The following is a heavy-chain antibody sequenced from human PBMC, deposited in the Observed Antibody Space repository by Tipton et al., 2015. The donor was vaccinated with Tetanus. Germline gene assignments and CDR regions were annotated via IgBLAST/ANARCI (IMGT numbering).Heavy chain of an antibody. D-gene: IGHD2-15*01. Sequence: LRLSCTVSGGSISSYYWSWIRQPPGKGLEWIGYIYYSGSTNYNPSLKSRVTISVDTSKNQFSLKLSSVTAADTAVYYCARRRMYLDYWGQGTLVTVSS. CDR2: IYYSGST. CDR3: ARRRMYLDY. CDR1: GGSISSYY. J-gene: IGHJ4*02. V-gene: IGHV4-59*01.